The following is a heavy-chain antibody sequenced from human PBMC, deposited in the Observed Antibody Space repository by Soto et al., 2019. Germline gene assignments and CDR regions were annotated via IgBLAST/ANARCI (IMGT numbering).Heavy chain of an antibody. CDR1: GFTFSSYV. J-gene: IGHJ4*02. V-gene: IGHV3-30-3*01. D-gene: IGHD3-22*01. CDR2: ISYDGSNK. Sequence: QVQLVESGGGVVQPGRSLRLSCAASGFTFSSYVMHWVRQAPGKGLEWVAVISYDGSNKYYADSVKGRFTISRDNSKNTLYLQMNSLRAEDTAVYYCARGATMIVVVNWGYWGQGTLVTVSS. CDR3: ARGATMIVVVNWGY.